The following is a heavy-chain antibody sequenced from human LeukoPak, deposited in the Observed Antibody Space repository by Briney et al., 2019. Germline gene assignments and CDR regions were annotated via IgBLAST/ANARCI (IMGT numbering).Heavy chain of an antibody. V-gene: IGHV4-34*01. CDR2: INHSGSS. J-gene: IGHJ5*02. CDR3: AERTAARWFDP. D-gene: IGHD6-6*01. Sequence: PSETLSLTCAVSGGSISNYFWSWIRQPPGKGLEWIGEINHSGSSNYSPSLKSRVTISVDTSKKQFSLMLSSVTAADTAVYYCAERTAARWFDPWGQGTLVTVSS. CDR1: GGSISNYF.